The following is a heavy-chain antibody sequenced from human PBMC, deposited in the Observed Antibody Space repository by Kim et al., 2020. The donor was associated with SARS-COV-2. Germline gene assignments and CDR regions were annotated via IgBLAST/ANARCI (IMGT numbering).Heavy chain of an antibody. CDR3: AKDSGSGYAGDFGY. J-gene: IGHJ4*02. V-gene: IGHV3-9*01. Sequence: ADSLKGRFTISRDNTKNSLYLQMNSLRAEDTALYYCAKDSGSGYAGDFGYWGQGTLVTVSS. D-gene: IGHD5-12*01.